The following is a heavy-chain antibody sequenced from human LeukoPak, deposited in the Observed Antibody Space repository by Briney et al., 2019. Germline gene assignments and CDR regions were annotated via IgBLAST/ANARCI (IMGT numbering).Heavy chain of an antibody. J-gene: IGHJ3*01. Sequence: SETLSLTCTVSGGSISSYYWSWIRQPAGKGLEWIGRIYTSGSTNYNPSLKSRVTMSVDTSKNQFSLKLSSVTAAATAVYYCARGGEARFLEWSAFWGQGTMVTVSS. D-gene: IGHD3-3*01. CDR2: IYTSGST. CDR3: ARGGEARFLEWSAF. V-gene: IGHV4-4*07. CDR1: GGSISSYY.